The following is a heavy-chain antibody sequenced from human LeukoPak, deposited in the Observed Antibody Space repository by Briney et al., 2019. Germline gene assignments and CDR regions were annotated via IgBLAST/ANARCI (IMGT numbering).Heavy chain of an antibody. Sequence: GGSLRLSCAASGFTFSGYWMHWVRRAPGKGLEWVSAISISGDTTYYADAVKGRFTISRDNSKNTVYLQMNSLRAEDTAVYYCANEIRPNDYWGQGTLVTVSS. CDR3: ANEIRPNDY. D-gene: IGHD4-17*01. CDR1: GFTFSGYW. J-gene: IGHJ4*02. V-gene: IGHV3-23*01. CDR2: ISISGDTT.